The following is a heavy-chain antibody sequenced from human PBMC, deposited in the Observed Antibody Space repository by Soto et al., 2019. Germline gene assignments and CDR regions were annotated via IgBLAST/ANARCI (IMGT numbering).Heavy chain of an antibody. CDR3: ERDSPVHYSRRNEEYYYYGMDV. D-gene: IGHD5-18*01. V-gene: IGHV4-4*02. J-gene: IGHJ6*02. CDR2: IYHSGST. Sequence: SETLSLTCAVSGGSISSSNWWSWVRQPPGKGLEWIGEIYHSGSTNYNPSLKSRVTISVDKSKNQFSLKLSSVTAADTAVYYCERDSPVHYSRRNEEYYYYGMDVWGQGNTVTVS. CDR1: GGSISSSNW.